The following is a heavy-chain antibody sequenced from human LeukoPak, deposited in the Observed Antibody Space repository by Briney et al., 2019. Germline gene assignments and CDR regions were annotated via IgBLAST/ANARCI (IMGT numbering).Heavy chain of an antibody. Sequence: GGSLRLSCAASGFTFSSYEMNWVRQAPGKGLEGVSYISSSGSTIYYADSVKGRFTISRDNAKNSLYLQMNCLMAEDTAVYYCARVTEDIVVVPAAPLDYWGQGTLVTVSS. CDR3: ARVTEDIVVVPAAPLDY. J-gene: IGHJ4*02. V-gene: IGHV3-48*03. D-gene: IGHD2-2*01. CDR2: ISSSGSTI. CDR1: GFTFSSYE.